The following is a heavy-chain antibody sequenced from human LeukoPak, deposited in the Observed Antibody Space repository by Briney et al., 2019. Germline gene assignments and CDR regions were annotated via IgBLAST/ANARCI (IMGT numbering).Heavy chain of an antibody. CDR2: ISSSSSYI. Sequence: GGSLRLPCAASGFTFSSYSMNWVRQAPGKGLEWVSSISSSSSYIYYADSVEGRFTISRDNAKNSLYLQMNSLRAEDTAVYYCARDRDYGDPDYWGQGTLVTVSS. J-gene: IGHJ4*02. CDR1: GFTFSSYS. CDR3: ARDRDYGDPDY. D-gene: IGHD4-17*01. V-gene: IGHV3-21*01.